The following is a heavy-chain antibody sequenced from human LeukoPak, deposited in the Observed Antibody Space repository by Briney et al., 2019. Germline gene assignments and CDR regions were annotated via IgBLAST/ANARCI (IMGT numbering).Heavy chain of an antibody. V-gene: IGHV4-38-2*02. CDR2: INHSGST. CDR1: GYSISSGYY. D-gene: IGHD3-16*01. Sequence: SETLSLTCTVSGYSISSGYYWGWIRQPPEKGLEWIGEINHSGSTNYNPSLKSRVTISVDTSKNQFSLKLSSVTAADTAVYYCARGLIMWPRRHYYYMDVWGKGTTVTVSS. J-gene: IGHJ6*03. CDR3: ARGLIMWPRRHYYYMDV.